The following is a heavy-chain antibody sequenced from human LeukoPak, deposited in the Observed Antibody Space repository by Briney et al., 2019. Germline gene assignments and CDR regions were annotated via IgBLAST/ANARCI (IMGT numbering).Heavy chain of an antibody. Sequence: GGSLRLSCAASGFTFSGFGMHWVRQAPGKGLEWVAFIRYDGSNKYYADSVKGRFTISRDNAKNSLYLQMSSLRAEDTAVYYCARDLSGVAGYTYGRGIDYWGQGTLVTVSS. D-gene: IGHD5-18*01. V-gene: IGHV3-30*02. CDR3: ARDLSGVAGYTYGRGIDY. CDR2: IRYDGSNK. CDR1: GFTFSGFG. J-gene: IGHJ4*02.